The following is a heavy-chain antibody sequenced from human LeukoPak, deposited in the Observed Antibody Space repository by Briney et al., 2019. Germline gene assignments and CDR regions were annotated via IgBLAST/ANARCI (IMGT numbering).Heavy chain of an antibody. V-gene: IGHV1-2*02. J-gene: IGHJ4*02. CDR2: VNPNSGVT. CDR3: ARDLAVAGTPLGY. CDR1: GYTFTGYY. Sequence: VASVKVSCKASGYTFTGYYLHWVRQAPGQGLQWMGWVNPNSGVTNYAQKFQGRVTMTRDTSISTGYMELRRLRYDDTAVYYRARDLAVAGTPLGYWGQGTLVTVSS. D-gene: IGHD6-19*01.